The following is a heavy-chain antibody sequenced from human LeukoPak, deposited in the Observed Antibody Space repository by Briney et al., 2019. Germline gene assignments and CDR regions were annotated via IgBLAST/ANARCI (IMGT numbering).Heavy chain of an antibody. CDR3: AKNMGYGGNSAFDI. J-gene: IGHJ3*02. D-gene: IGHD4-23*01. V-gene: IGHV3-23*01. CDR2: ISGSGDNT. CDR1: GFTFKSYG. Sequence: GGSLRLSCAASGFTFKSYGMSWVRQAPGRGLEWVSVISGSGDNTNYADPVKGRFTISRDNSKNTLYVQMNSLRAEDTAVYYCAKNMGYGGNSAFDIWGQGTMVTVSS.